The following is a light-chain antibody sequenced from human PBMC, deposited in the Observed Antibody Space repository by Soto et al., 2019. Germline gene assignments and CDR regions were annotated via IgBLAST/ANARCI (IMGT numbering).Light chain of an antibody. V-gene: IGKV3-20*01. CDR1: QSVSNNY. Sequence: EIVLTQSPGTLFLSPGERATVSCRASQSVSNNYLAWYQQKPGQAPRLLIYAASNRARGIPDRFGGSGSGADFTLTVSRLETEDFAVYYCQQYGTAPSTFGQGPKVEI. CDR3: QQYGTAPST. J-gene: IGKJ1*01. CDR2: AAS.